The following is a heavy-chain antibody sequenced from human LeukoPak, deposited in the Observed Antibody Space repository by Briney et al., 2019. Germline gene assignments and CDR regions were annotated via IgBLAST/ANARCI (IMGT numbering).Heavy chain of an antibody. CDR3: ARGEVASRGCRLDY. CDR2: INHSGST. J-gene: IGHJ4*02. Sequence: PSETLSLTCAVYGGSFSGYYWSWLRQPPGKGLEWIGEINHSGSTNYNPSLKSRVTISVDTSKNQFSLKLSSVTAADTAVYYCARGEVASRGCRLDYWGQGTLVTVSS. V-gene: IGHV4-34*01. D-gene: IGHD2-15*01. CDR1: GGSFSGYY.